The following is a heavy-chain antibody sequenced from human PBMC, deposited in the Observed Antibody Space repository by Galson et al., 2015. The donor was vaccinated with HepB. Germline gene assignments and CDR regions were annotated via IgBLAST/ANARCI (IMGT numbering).Heavy chain of an antibody. D-gene: IGHD2-15*01. CDR1: GYTFSTYS. CDR3: ARGAVVEVVGGTQNNWFGP. CDR2: ISPYNRET. V-gene: IGHV1-18*01. J-gene: IGHJ5*02. Sequence: VKVSCKASGYTFSTYSITWVRQAPGQGLEWMAWISPYNRETHFARKFQGRVTLTTDTFTRIAYMELRSLRSDDTAVYYCARGAVVEVVGGTQNNWFGPWGQGTLVTVSS.